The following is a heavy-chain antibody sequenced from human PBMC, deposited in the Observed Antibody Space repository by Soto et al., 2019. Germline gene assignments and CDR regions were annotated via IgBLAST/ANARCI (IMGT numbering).Heavy chain of an antibody. Sequence: KPSETLSLTCTVSGGSISSSSYYWGWIRQPPGKGLEWIGSIYYSGSTYYNPSLKSRVTISVDTSKNQFSLKLSSVTAADTAVYYCATRNALTIAVAGTSVRREFDYWGQGTLVTVSS. J-gene: IGHJ4*02. V-gene: IGHV4-39*01. CDR2: IYYSGST. CDR3: ATRNALTIAVAGTSVRREFDY. CDR1: GGSISSSSYY. D-gene: IGHD6-19*01.